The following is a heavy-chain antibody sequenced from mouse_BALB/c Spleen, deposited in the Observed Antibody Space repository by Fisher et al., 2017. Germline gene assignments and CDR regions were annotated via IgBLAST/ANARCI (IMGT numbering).Heavy chain of an antibody. Sequence: RFTISRDNAKNTLYLQMSSLKSEDTAMYYCARGLDYDGGYAMDYWGQGTSVTVSS. J-gene: IGHJ4*01. D-gene: IGHD2-4*01. V-gene: IGHV5-6-3*01. CDR3: ARGLDYDGGYAMDY.